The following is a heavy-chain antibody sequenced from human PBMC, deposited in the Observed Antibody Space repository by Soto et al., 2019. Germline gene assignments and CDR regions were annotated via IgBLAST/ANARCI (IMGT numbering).Heavy chain of an antibody. Sequence: SETLSLTCTVSGGSINSYYWSWIRQPPGKGLEWIGYIYYSGSTNYNPSLKSRVTISVDTSKNQFSLKLSSVTAADTAVYYCARGTLSTVVTRWGQGTLVTVSS. CDR3: ARGTLSTVVTR. D-gene: IGHD4-17*01. J-gene: IGHJ4*02. CDR1: GGSINSYY. CDR2: IYYSGST. V-gene: IGHV4-59*01.